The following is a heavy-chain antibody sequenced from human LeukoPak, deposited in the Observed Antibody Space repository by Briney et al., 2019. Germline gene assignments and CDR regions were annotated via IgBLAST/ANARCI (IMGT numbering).Heavy chain of an antibody. CDR1: GGSISSSSYY. Sequence: SETLSLTCTVSGGSISSSSYYWGWIRQPPGKGLEWIGSIYYSGSTNYNPSLKSRVTISVDTSKNQFSLKLSSVTAADTAVYYCARDRNFGTTLSGTSFDYWGQGTLVTVSS. CDR3: ARDRNFGTTLSGTSFDY. D-gene: IGHD1-14*01. CDR2: IYYSGST. V-gene: IGHV4-39*07. J-gene: IGHJ4*02.